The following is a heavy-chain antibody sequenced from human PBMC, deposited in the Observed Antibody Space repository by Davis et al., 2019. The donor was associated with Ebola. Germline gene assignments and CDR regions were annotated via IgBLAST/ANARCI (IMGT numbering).Heavy chain of an antibody. D-gene: IGHD3/OR15-3a*01. CDR1: GGSISSSSYY. V-gene: IGHV4-39*01. Sequence: PSETLSLTCTVSGGSISSSSYYWGWIRQPPGKGLEWIGSIYYSGSTYYNPSLKSRVTISVDTSKNQFSLKLSSVTAADTAVYYCARLPYNALDARGLHNWGQGTLVTVSS. J-gene: IGHJ4*02. CDR3: ARLPYNALDARGLHN. CDR2: IYYSGST.